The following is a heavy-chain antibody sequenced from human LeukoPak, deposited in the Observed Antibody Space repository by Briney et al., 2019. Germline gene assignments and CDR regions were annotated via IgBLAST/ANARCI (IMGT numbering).Heavy chain of an antibody. D-gene: IGHD2/OR15-2a*01. J-gene: IGHJ3*02. V-gene: IGHV3-23*01. CDR3: AKCGTTCCANAFYI. CDR2: ISRSGGDT. Sequence: PGGSLILSCAASGFTFSSYAMTWVRQAPGKGLEWVSAISRSGGDTEYADSVKGRFTISRDNSKNTLYMQMNSLRAEDAAVYYCAKCGTTCCANAFYIWGQGTMVTVSS. CDR1: GFTFSSYA.